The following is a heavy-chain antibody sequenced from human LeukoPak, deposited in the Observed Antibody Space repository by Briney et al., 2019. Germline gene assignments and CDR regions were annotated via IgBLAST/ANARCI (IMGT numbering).Heavy chain of an antibody. D-gene: IGHD3-10*01. CDR3: VKDRTGTYTLDY. CDR1: GFTFSSYA. V-gene: IGHV3-23*01. J-gene: IGHJ4*02. Sequence: GGSLRLSCAASGFTFSSYAMSWVRQAPGKGLEWVSAISGSGGSTYYADSVKGRFTISRDNSKNTLNLQMNSLRAEDTAVYYCVKDRTGTYTLDYWGQGTLVTGFS. CDR2: ISGSGGST.